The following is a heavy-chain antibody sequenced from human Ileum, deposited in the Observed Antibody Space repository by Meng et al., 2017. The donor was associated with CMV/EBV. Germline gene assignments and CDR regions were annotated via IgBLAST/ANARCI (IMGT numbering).Heavy chain of an antibody. Sequence: EVELVESGGGLVKPGGSLRLSCAGSGFTLRNDWMSWVRQVPGKGLEWVGRVKSGGTIDYAAPVKGRFTISRDDAKNTMYLQINSLKTEDTARYYCLYSGNEWCYGYWGQGTLVTVSS. CDR2: VKSGGTI. J-gene: IGHJ4*02. V-gene: IGHV3-15*01. CDR1: GFTLRNDW. D-gene: IGHD5-12*01. CDR3: LYSGNEWCYGY.